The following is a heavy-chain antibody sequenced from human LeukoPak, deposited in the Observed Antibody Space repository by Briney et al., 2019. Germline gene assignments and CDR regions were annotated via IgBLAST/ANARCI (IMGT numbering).Heavy chain of an antibody. J-gene: IGHJ4*02. CDR2: ISSSGSII. D-gene: IGHD3-22*01. CDR1: GFTFSSYE. V-gene: IGHV3-48*03. CDR3: ARVNLHYYDGKDY. Sequence: GGSLRLSCAASGFTFSSYEMNWVRQAPGKGLEWVSYISSSGSIIYYADSVKGRFTISRDNAKNSLYLQMNSLRADDTAVYYCARVNLHYYDGKDYWSQGTLVTVSS.